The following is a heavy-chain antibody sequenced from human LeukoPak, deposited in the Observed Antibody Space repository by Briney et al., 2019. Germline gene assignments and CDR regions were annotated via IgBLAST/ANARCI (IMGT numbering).Heavy chain of an antibody. J-gene: IGHJ4*02. V-gene: IGHV1-46*01. CDR2: INPSGGST. Sequence: ASVNVSCKASGYTFTSYYMHWVRQAPGQGLEWMGIINPSGGSTSYAQKFQGRVTMTRDTSTSTVYMELSSLRSEDTAVYYCARDHLYYYGSGSYHIDYWGQGTLVTVSS. CDR1: GYTFTSYY. D-gene: IGHD3-10*01. CDR3: ARDHLYYYGSGSYHIDY.